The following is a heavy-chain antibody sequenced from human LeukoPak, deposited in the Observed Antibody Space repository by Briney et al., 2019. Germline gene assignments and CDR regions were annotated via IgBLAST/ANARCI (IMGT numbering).Heavy chain of an antibody. CDR1: GGSISSSSYY. CDR2: INDRGRT. J-gene: IGHJ4*02. Sequence: SETLSLTCTVSGGSISSSSYYWSWIRQPPGKGLEWFGEINDRGRTNYNPSLKSRLTISVDTSKNQFSLNLRSVTAADTAVYYCASRMRWGRGTLVTVSS. CDR3: ASRMR. V-gene: IGHV4-39*07.